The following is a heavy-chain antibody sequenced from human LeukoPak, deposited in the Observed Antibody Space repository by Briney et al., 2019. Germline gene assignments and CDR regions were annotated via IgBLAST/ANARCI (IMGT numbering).Heavy chain of an antibody. CDR2: IRSKANSYAT. Sequence: PGGSLRLSCAASGFTFSGSAMHCVPQASGKGREWVGRIRSKANSYATADAASVKVRFTIDRDESKNTAYMQMNRLKTEDTAVYDCTSRGGNFYFDYWGQGTLVTVSS. J-gene: IGHJ4*02. V-gene: IGHV3-73*01. CDR1: GFTFSGSA. D-gene: IGHD3-16*01. CDR3: TSRGGNFYFDY.